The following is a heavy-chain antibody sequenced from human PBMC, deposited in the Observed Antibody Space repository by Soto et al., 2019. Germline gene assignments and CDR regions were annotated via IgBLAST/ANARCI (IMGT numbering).Heavy chain of an antibody. CDR3: ARESSSPNYYYYGMDV. D-gene: IGHD6-6*01. J-gene: IGHJ6*02. CDR1: GGTFSSYA. V-gene: IGHV1-69*01. Sequence: QVQLVQSGAEVKKPGSSVKVSCRASGGTFSSYAVSWVRQAPGQGLEWMGVFIPLLNTPKYVQKFQGRVTITADASATTAYMELSSLRSEDTAVYYCARESSSPNYYYYGMDVWGQGTTVTVSS. CDR2: FIPLLNTP.